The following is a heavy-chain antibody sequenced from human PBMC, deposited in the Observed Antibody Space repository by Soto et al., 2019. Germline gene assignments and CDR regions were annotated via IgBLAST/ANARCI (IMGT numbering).Heavy chain of an antibody. D-gene: IGHD6-13*01. Sequence: GSLRLSCVASGFSFSSYAMSWVRQAPGKGLEWVSVISADSGSTFYADSVRGRFTVSRDNSKNTLYLQMNSLRAEDTALYYCAKRHTSSWENWFDSWGQGILVTVSS. V-gene: IGHV3-23*01. CDR3: AKRHTSSWENWFDS. CDR1: GFSFSSYA. CDR2: ISADSGST. J-gene: IGHJ5*01.